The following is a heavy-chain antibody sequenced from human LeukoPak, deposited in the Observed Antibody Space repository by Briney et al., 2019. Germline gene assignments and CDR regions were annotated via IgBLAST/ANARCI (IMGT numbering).Heavy chain of an antibody. Sequence: ASAKVSCKASAYTFTSYNINWVRQATGQRLEWMGWMNPNSGNTGYAQKFQGRVTMTRNTSISTAYMELSSLTSEDTAVYYCARDGSGSYYDRGWFDPWGQGTLVTVSS. CDR2: MNPNSGNT. CDR1: AYTFTSYN. CDR3: ARDGSGSYYDRGWFDP. D-gene: IGHD3-10*01. V-gene: IGHV1-8*01. J-gene: IGHJ5*02.